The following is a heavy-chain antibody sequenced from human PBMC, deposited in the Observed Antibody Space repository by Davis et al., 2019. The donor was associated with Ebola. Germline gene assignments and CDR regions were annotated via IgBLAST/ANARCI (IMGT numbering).Heavy chain of an antibody. Sequence: SETLSLTCAVYGGSFSGYYWSWIRQPPGKGLEWIGEINHSGSTNYNPSLKRRVTISVDTSKNQFSLKLSSVTAADTAVYYCARGGPLRYFDWLLSRTYYFDYWGQGTLVTVSS. CDR3: ARGGPLRYFDWLLSRTYYFDY. V-gene: IGHV4-34*01. CDR1: GGSFSGYY. CDR2: INHSGST. D-gene: IGHD3-9*01. J-gene: IGHJ4*02.